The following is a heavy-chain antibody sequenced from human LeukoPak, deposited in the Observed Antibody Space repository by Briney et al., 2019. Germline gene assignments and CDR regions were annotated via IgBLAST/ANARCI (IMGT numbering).Heavy chain of an antibody. D-gene: IGHD6-13*01. J-gene: IGHJ4*02. CDR3: TSPSSSWPHTAYFDY. V-gene: IGHV3-49*03. CDR2: IRSKAYGGTT. CDR1: GFTFGDYA. Sequence: GGSLRLSCTASGFTFGDYAMSWFRQAPGKGLEWVGFIRSKAYGGTTEYAASVKGRFTLSRDDSKSIAYLQMNSLKTEDTAVYYCTSPSSSWPHTAYFDYWGQGTLVTVSS.